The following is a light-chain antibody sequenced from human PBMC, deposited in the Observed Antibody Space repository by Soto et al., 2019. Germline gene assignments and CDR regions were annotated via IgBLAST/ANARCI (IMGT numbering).Light chain of an antibody. J-gene: IGLJ2*01. V-gene: IGLV1-40*01. CDR1: SSNIGAGYD. Sequence: QSVLTQPPSVSGAPGQWVTISCTGSSSNIGAGYDVHWYQQLPGTAPKLLIYGNSNRPSGVPDRFSGSKSGTSASLAITGLQAEDEADYYCQSYDSSLSGLLFGGGTKLTVL. CDR2: GNS. CDR3: QSYDSSLSGLL.